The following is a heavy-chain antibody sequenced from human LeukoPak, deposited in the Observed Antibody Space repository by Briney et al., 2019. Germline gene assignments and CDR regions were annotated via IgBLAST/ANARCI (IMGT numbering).Heavy chain of an antibody. D-gene: IGHD2-15*01. CDR1: GFTFSDYY. J-gene: IGHJ3*02. CDR2: ISSSGNTI. V-gene: IGHV3-11*04. CDR3: ARYCSGGSCYHDAFDI. Sequence: PGGSLRLSCAASGFTFSDYYMSWIRQAPGKGLEWVSYISSSGNTIYYADSVKGRFTISRDNAKKSLYLQMNSLRAEDTAVYYCARYCSGGSCYHDAFDIWGQGTMVTVSS.